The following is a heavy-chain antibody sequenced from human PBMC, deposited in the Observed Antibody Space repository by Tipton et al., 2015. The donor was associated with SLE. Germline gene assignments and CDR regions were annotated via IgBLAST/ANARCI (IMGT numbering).Heavy chain of an antibody. CDR2: IYYSGST. Sequence: TLSLTCTVSGGSVNSISYYWGWIRQPPGKGLEWIGNIYYSGSTYYSPSLKSRVTVSVDTSKNQLSLTLSAVTAADTAVYYCASSGYSTGPGAFDFWGQGTLVIVSS. D-gene: IGHD6-19*01. CDR3: ASSGYSTGPGAFDF. J-gene: IGHJ3*01. CDR1: GGSVNSISYY. V-gene: IGHV4-39*01.